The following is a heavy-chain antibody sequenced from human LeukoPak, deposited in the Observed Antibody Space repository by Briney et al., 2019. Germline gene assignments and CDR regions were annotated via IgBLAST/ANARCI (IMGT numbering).Heavy chain of an antibody. J-gene: IGHJ4*02. CDR3: AKDLGLTFDY. CDR2: ISGSGGST. CDR1: GFTFSNYA. Sequence: GGSLRLSCVGSGFTFSNYAMTWVRQAPGKGLEWVSAISGSGGSTYYADSVKGRFTISRDNSKNTLYLQMNSLRAEDTAVYYCAKDLGLTFDYWGQGTLVTVSS. D-gene: IGHD4/OR15-4a*01. V-gene: IGHV3-23*01.